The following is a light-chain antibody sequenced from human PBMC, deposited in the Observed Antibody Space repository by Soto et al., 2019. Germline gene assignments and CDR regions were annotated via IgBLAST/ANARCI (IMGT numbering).Light chain of an antibody. CDR3: SSFSSSTLYV. CDR2: EVS. J-gene: IGLJ1*01. CDR1: TSDVGGFNY. Sequence: QLVLTQPASVSGPPGQSITISCTGTTSDVGGFNYVSWYQQHPGKAPKLMIYEVSNRPSGVSNRFSGSKSGNTASLTISGLQAEDEADYYCSSFSSSTLYVFGTGTKLTVL. V-gene: IGLV2-14*01.